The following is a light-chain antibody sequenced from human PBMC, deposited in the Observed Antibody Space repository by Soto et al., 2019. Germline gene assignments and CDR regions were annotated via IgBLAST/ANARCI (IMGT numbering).Light chain of an antibody. J-gene: IGKJ2*01. V-gene: IGKV1-6*01. CDR1: QGIRND. CDR3: LQDYNHPYT. CDR2: GAS. Sequence: AIQMTQSPSSLSASVGDRVTITCRASQGIRNDLGWYQQKPGKAPKLLIYGASSLQSGVPSRFAGSGSGTDFSLTISSLQPEDFATDYCLQDYNHPYTFGQGTKLEIK.